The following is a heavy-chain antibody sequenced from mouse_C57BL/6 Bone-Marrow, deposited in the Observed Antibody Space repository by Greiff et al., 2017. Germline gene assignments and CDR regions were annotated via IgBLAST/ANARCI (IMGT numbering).Heavy chain of an antibody. Sequence: VQLQQSGPELVKPGASVKISCKASGYAFSSSWMNWVKQRPGKGLEWIGRIYPGDGDTNYNGKFKGKATLTADKSSSTAYMQLSSLTSEDSAVYFCARGPYDYAGFAYWGQGTLVTVSA. CDR2: IYPGDGDT. D-gene: IGHD2-4*01. CDR1: GYAFSSSW. J-gene: IGHJ3*01. CDR3: ARGPYDYAGFAY. V-gene: IGHV1-82*01.